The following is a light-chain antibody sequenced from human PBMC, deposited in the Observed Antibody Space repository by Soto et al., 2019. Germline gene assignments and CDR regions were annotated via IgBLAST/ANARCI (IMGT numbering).Light chain of an antibody. CDR2: WAS. V-gene: IGKV4-1*01. CDR1: RSLLHDSNNKNH. Sequence: DIEMTQFPDSLAVSLGERATITCKSSRSLLHDSNNKNHVAWYQQKPGHPPKLLIHWASTRESGVPDLFGGSGSGTDFSLTISRLQAEDVAVYYCQQYYSIPLTFGGATKVEIK. CDR3: QQYYSIPLT. J-gene: IGKJ4*01.